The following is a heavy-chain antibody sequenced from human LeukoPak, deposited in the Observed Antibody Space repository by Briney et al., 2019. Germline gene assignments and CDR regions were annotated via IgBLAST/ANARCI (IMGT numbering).Heavy chain of an antibody. V-gene: IGHV3-30*18. J-gene: IGHJ4*02. Sequence: GGSLRLSCAASGFTFSSYGMHWVRQAPGKGLEWVAVISYDGSNKYYADSVKGRFTISRDNSKNTLYLQMNSLRAEDTAVYYCAKYYYDSSGYYPYYFDYWGQGTLVTVSS. CDR3: AKYYYDSSGYYPYYFDY. CDR1: GFTFSSYG. CDR2: ISYDGSNK. D-gene: IGHD3-22*01.